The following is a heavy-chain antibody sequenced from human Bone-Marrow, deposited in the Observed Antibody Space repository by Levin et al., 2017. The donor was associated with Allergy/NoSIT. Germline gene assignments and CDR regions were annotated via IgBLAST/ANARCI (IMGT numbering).Heavy chain of an antibody. V-gene: IGHV4-59*01. CDR2: RYSSGHT. CDR1: GGSMNNYY. J-gene: IGHJ3*01. D-gene: IGHD5-18*01. Sequence: PSETLSLTCTVSGGSMNNYYWSWIRQPPGKGLEWIGYRYSSGHTNYNPSPESRLTLSIATPQHQCSLNLNAVCTADTAVYCCARVGKDMGGVAFDFWGQGTMVTVPS. CDR3: ARVGKDMGGVAFDF.